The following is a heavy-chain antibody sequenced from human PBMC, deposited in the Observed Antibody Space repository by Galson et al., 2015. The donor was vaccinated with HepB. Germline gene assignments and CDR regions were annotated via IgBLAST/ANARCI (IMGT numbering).Heavy chain of an antibody. D-gene: IGHD6-6*01. Sequence: SVKVSCKASGGTFSSYAISWVRQAPGQGLEWMGGIIPIFGTANYAQKFQGRVTITADESTSTAYMELSSLRSEDTAVYYCARASMDSIADLFPLVAFDIGGQGKLVTVTS. CDR3: ARASMDSIADLFPLVAFDI. CDR1: GGTFSSYA. V-gene: IGHV1-69*13. CDR2: IIPIFGTA. J-gene: IGHJ3*02.